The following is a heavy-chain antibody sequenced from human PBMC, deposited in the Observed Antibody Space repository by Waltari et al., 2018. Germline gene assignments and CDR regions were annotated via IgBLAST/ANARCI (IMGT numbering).Heavy chain of an antibody. V-gene: IGHV3-53*01. J-gene: IGHJ4*02. CDR3: AKQSPSYTRGWYPLES. Sequence: EVQLVESGGNLIQPGGSLRLSCAASGFTVRTNFLSWVRQAPGKGLEWGSIIYSGGNTYYAGSVKGRFTISRDNYKNMVYLEMNSLRAEDTAVYYCAKQSPSYTRGWYPLESWGPGTLVTVSS. CDR2: IYSGGNT. D-gene: IGHD6-19*01. CDR1: GFTVRTNF.